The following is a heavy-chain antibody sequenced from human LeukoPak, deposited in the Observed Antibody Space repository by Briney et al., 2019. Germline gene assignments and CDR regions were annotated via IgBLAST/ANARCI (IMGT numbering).Heavy chain of an antibody. CDR2: ISYDGSNK. J-gene: IGHJ4*02. CDR3: ATARNFRFEY. Sequence: GGSLRLSCAASGFTFSSYAMHWVRQAPGKGLEWVAVISYDGSNKYYADSVKGRFTISRDNSKNTLYLQMNSLRAEDTALYFCATARNFRFEYWGQGSLVIVSA. D-gene: IGHD1-7*01. V-gene: IGHV3-30-3*01. CDR1: GFTFSSYA.